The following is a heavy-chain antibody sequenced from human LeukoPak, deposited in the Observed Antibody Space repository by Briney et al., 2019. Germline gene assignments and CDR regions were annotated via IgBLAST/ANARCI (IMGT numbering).Heavy chain of an antibody. Sequence: GESLKISCQGSGYSFPYWIGWVRQMPGKGLEWMGIIYSGDSHTKYSPSFQGRVTISVDNSISTAYLQWSSLEASDTAMYYCASARHGDCVWDYWGQGTLVTVSS. V-gene: IGHV5-51*01. CDR3: ASARHGDCVWDY. CDR1: GYSFPYW. D-gene: IGHD2-21*02. CDR2: IYSGDSHT. J-gene: IGHJ4*02.